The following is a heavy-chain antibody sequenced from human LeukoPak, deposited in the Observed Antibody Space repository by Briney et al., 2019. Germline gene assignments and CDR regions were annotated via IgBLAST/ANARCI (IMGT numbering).Heavy chain of an antibody. D-gene: IGHD4-23*01. CDR3: ARGLGGRLRWKSGFDY. CDR1: GYTFTGYY. V-gene: IGHV1-2*02. CDR2: INPNSGGT. J-gene: IGHJ4*02. Sequence: ASVKVSCKASGYTFTGYYMHWVRQAPGQGLEWMGWINPNSGGTNYAQKFQGRVTMTRGTSISTAYMELSRLRSDDTAVYYCARGLGGRLRWKSGFDYWGQGTLVTVSP.